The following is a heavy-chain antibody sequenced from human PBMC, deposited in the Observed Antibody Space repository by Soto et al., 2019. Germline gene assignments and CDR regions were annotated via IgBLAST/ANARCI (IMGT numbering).Heavy chain of an antibody. CDR2: ISCSGGST. J-gene: IGHJ4*02. D-gene: IGHD2-15*01. V-gene: IGHV3-23*01. CDR3: AKDPDRVVAASIRFDH. Sequence: EVQLLESGGGLVQPGGSLRLSCAASGFTFSIYAMSWVRQAPGKGLEWVAAISCSGGSTYYADSVKGRFTISRDNSTKHLYLQMRRLRAWETAVDYFAKDPDRVVAASIRFDHWGQGTLVNVSS. CDR1: GFTFSIYA.